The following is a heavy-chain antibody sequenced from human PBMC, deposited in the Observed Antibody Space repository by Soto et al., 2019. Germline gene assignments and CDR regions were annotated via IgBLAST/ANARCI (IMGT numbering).Heavy chain of an antibody. Sequence: GESLKISCKGSGYSFTSYWIGWVRQMPGKGLEWMGIIYPGDSDTRYSPSFQGQVTISADKSISTAYLQWSSLKASDTAMYYCARFGYCSSTSCHKNYYYYYYMDVWGKGTTVTVSS. CDR1: GYSFTSYW. CDR2: IYPGDSDT. V-gene: IGHV5-51*01. CDR3: ARFGYCSSTSCHKNYYYYYYMDV. D-gene: IGHD2-2*02. J-gene: IGHJ6*03.